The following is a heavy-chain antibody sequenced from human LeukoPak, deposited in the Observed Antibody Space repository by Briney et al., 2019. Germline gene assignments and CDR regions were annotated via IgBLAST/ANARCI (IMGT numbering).Heavy chain of an antibody. CDR1: GYTFTSYG. D-gene: IGHD3-22*01. Sequence: GASVKVSCTASGYTFTSYGISWVRQAPGQGLEWMGWISAYNGNTNYAQKLQGRVTMTTDTSTSTAYMELRSLRSDDTAVYYCAREYYDSSDFYYYYYYMDVWGKGTTVTVSS. CDR3: AREYYDSSDFYYYYYYMDV. CDR2: ISAYNGNT. V-gene: IGHV1-18*01. J-gene: IGHJ6*03.